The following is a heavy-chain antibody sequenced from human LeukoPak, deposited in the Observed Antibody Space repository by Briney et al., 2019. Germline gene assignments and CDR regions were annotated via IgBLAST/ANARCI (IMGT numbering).Heavy chain of an antibody. CDR1: GYTFTSYG. V-gene: IGHV1-18*01. CDR3: ARAIAVAGIFDY. CDR2: ISAYNGNT. J-gene: IGHJ4*02. D-gene: IGHD6-19*01. Sequence: ASVKVSRKASGYTFTSYGISWVRQAPGQGLEWMGWISAYNGNTNYAQKLQGRVTMTTDTSTSTAYMELSSLRSEDTAVYYCARAIAVAGIFDYWGQGTLVTVSS.